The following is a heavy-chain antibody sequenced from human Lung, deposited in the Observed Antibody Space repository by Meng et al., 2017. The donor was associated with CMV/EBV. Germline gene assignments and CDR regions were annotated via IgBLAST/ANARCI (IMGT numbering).Heavy chain of an antibody. CDR3: VRGTLRFLEWFEGGWFDP. V-gene: IGHV5-51*01. J-gene: IGHJ5*02. CDR2: INPADSNT. D-gene: IGHD3-3*01. CDR1: GYAFTTYW. Sequence: ESXKISXKTSGYAFTTYWVGWVRQKPGKGLEWMGIINPADSNTRYSPSFQGQVTISADKSTSTAYLQWSSLRASDTAMYYCVRGTLRFLEWFEGGWFDPWGPGTXVTVAS.